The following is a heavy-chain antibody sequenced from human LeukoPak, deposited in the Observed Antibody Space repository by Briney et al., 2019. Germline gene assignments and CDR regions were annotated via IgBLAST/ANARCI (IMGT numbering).Heavy chain of an antibody. CDR2: IKEDGSEK. J-gene: IGHJ4*02. CDR1: GFTFSSYW. Sequence: RGGSLRLSCAASGFTFSSYWMSWVRQAPGKGLEWVANIKEDGSEKFHVGSVRGRFTISRDNAKNSLYLQMNSLRVEDTAVYYCARDLGIAVAGLFDYWGQGTLVTVSS. D-gene: IGHD6-19*01. CDR3: ARDLGIAVAGLFDY. V-gene: IGHV3-7*01.